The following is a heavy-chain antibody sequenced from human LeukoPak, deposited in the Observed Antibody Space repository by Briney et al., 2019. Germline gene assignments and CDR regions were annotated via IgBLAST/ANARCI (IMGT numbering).Heavy chain of an antibody. J-gene: IGHJ5*02. CDR1: GYTFTGYY. CDR2: INPNSGGT. Sequence: ASVKVSCKASGYTFTGYYMHWVRQAPGQGLEWMGWINPNSGGTNYAQKFQGRVTMTRDTSISTAYVELSRLRSDDTAVYYCAREIRNGYSLGWFDPWGQGTLVTVSS. D-gene: IGHD2-15*01. CDR3: AREIRNGYSLGWFDP. V-gene: IGHV1-2*02.